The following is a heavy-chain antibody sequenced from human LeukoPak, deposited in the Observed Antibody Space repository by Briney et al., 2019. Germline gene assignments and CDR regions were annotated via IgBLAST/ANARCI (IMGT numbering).Heavy chain of an antibody. CDR2: ISSSGGNT. Sequence: PGGSLRLSCAASGFTVSSNYMNWVRQAPGKGLEWVSGISSSGGNTYYADSVKGRFTISRGNSKSTLYLQMNSLRVEDTAVYYCAKGSASSGYPRDYWGQGTLVTVSS. D-gene: IGHD3-22*01. CDR3: AKGSASSGYPRDY. V-gene: IGHV3-23*01. CDR1: GFTVSSNY. J-gene: IGHJ4*02.